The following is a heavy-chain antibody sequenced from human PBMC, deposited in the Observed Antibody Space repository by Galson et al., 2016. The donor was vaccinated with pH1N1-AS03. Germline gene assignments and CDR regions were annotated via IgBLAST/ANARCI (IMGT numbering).Heavy chain of an antibody. Sequence: SLRLSCAASGFVFSTSAIHWVRQSPGKGLEWVAFIRYDESIKNYGDSVKGRFTISRDNSKNTVDLEMSSLRPEDSAVYYCVKGGGYSHGFLEYYFDSWGQGSLVTVSS. CDR2: IRYDESIK. CDR1: GFVFSTSA. D-gene: IGHD3-3*01. V-gene: IGHV3-30*02. J-gene: IGHJ4*02. CDR3: VKGGGYSHGFLEYYFDS.